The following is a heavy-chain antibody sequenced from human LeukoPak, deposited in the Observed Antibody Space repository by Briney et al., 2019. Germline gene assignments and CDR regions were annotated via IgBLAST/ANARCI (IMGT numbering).Heavy chain of an antibody. CDR1: GGSISSYY. CDR3: ARRGGSIAGENWFDP. D-gene: IGHD6-6*01. J-gene: IGHJ5*02. V-gene: IGHV4-4*07. CDR2: IYTSGST. Sequence: SETLSLTCTVTGGSISSYYWSWIRQPAGKGLEWIGRIYTSGSTNYYPSLKSRVTMSVDTSKNQFSLKLSSVTAADTAVYYCARRGGSIAGENWFDPWGQGTLVTVSS.